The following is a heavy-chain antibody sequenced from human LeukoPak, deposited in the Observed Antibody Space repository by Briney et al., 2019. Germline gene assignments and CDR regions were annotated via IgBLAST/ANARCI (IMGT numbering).Heavy chain of an antibody. J-gene: IGHJ4*02. D-gene: IGHD6-25*01. CDR1: GFTFSRYA. Sequence: GGSLRLSCVASGFTFSRYAMNWVRQAPGRGLDWVSSVSGNGVNTFYTDSVKGRFTISRDTSKNTIYLQMSGLRVEDTALYYCAKASDYNHYFDSWGRGTLVTVSS. CDR2: VSGNGVNT. CDR3: AKASDYNHYFDS. V-gene: IGHV3-23*01.